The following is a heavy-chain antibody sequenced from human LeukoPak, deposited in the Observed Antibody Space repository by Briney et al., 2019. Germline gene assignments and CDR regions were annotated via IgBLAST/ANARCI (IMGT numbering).Heavy chain of an antibody. Sequence: GGSLRLSCGASGFXFGDYYMSWIRQAPGKGLEWVAYTSPSTDYRSYAPSARGRFTISRDNAKNSLSLEMNSLRAEDTAVYYCARKCVNTRGEVGMDVWGQGTTVTVSS. CDR3: ARKCVNTRGEVGMDV. D-gene: IGHD3-16*01. CDR2: TSPSTDYR. CDR1: GFXFGDYY. V-gene: IGHV3-11*03. J-gene: IGHJ6*02.